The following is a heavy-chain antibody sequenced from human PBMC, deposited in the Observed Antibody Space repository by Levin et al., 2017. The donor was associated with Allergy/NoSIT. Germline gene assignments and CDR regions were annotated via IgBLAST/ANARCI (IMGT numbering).Heavy chain of an antibody. V-gene: IGHV3-7*01. CDR3: ARIGYRSGSLDY. CDR2: IKQDGSEK. J-gene: IGHJ4*02. CDR1: GFIFSNYW. Sequence: GSLRLSCEASGFIFSNYWMNWVRQAPGKGLEWVANIKQDGSEKHYVDSVKGRFTISRDNAKNSVYLQMDSLRGEDTAVYYCARIGYRSGSLDYWGQGTLVTFSS. D-gene: IGHD5-18*01.